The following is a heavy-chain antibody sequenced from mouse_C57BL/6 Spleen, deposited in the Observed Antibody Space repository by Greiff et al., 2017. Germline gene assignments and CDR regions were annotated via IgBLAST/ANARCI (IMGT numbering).Heavy chain of an antibody. CDR2: IYPGDGDT. D-gene: IGHD1-1*01. CDR1: GYAFSSSW. CDR3: ARMIPSTTVVEGHFEV. Sequence: QVQLQQSGPELVKPGASVKISCKASGYAFSSSWMNWVKQRPGKGLEWIGRIYPGDGDTNYNGKFKGKATLTADKSSSTAYMQLSSLTSEDSAVYFCARMIPSTTVVEGHFEVWGTGTTVTVSS. V-gene: IGHV1-82*01. J-gene: IGHJ1*03.